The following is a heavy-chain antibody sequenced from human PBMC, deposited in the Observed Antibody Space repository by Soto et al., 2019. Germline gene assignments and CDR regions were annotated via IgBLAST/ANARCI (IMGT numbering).Heavy chain of an antibody. Sequence: GGSLRLSCAASGFTFSSYGMHWVRQAPGKGLEWVAVISYDGSNKYYADSVKGRFTISRDNSKNTLYLQMNSLRAEDTAVYYCAKDQIVLINYYYYYMDVWGKGTTVTVSS. V-gene: IGHV3-30*18. CDR3: AKDQIVLINYYYYYMDV. J-gene: IGHJ6*03. CDR1: GFTFSSYG. CDR2: ISYDGSNK. D-gene: IGHD2-2*01.